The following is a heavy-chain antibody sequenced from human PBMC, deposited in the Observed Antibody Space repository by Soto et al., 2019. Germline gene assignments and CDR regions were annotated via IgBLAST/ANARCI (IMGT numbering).Heavy chain of an antibody. V-gene: IGHV3-53*04. CDR1: GFTVGSNY. Sequence: GGSLRLSCAASGFTVGSNYMSWVRQAPGKGLEWVSVIYSGDSTYYADSVKGRFTISRHNSKNTLYLQMNSLRAEDTAVYYCARVDSRFLEWFVDYWGQGTLVTVSS. CDR3: ARVDSRFLEWFVDY. CDR2: IYSGDST. J-gene: IGHJ4*02. D-gene: IGHD3-3*01.